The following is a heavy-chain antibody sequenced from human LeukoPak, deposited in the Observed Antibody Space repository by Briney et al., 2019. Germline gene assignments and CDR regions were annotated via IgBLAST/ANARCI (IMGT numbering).Heavy chain of an antibody. Sequence: SETLSLTCAVYGGSFSGYYWNCIRQPPGKGLEWIGEINHRGNTNYNPSLKSRVTISGDTSKNQFSLRLNSVTAADTAVYYCAVEGGYSGYDSNWFDPWGQGTLVTVSS. V-gene: IGHV4-34*01. CDR3: AVEGGYSGYDSNWFDP. CDR2: INHRGNT. CDR1: GGSFSGYY. D-gene: IGHD5-12*01. J-gene: IGHJ5*02.